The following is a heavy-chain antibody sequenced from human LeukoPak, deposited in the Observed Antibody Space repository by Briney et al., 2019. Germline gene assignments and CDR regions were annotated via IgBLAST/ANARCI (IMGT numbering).Heavy chain of an antibody. J-gene: IGHJ4*02. CDR3: ARDPGDNDC. V-gene: IGHV3-21*06. Sequence: GLEWVSSVTSRSQVFYADSVKGRFTISRDNAKSSIYLQMNSLRAEDTAVYYCARDPGDNDCWGQGTLVTVSS. CDR2: VTSRSQV. D-gene: IGHD4-17*01.